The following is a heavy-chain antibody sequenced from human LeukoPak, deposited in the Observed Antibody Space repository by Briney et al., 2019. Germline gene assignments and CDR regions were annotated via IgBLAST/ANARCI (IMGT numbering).Heavy chain of an antibody. CDR3: AREGFWSGFTLFDY. CDR1: GGSISSYY. CDR2: VYFSGST. Sequence: SETLSLTCAVSGGSISSYYWSWIRQPPGKGLEWIGYVYFSGSTNYNPSLKSRVTISLDNSKNQFSLRLSSVTAADTAVYFCAREGFWSGFTLFDYWGQGTLVTVSS. J-gene: IGHJ4*02. V-gene: IGHV4-59*01. D-gene: IGHD3-3*01.